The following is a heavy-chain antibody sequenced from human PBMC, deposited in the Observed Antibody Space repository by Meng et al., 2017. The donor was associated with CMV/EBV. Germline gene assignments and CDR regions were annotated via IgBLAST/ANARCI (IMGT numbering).Heavy chain of an antibody. CDR1: GFTFSDYY. CDR2: ISGSGGST. Sequence: GESLKISCAASGFTFSDYYMSWIRQAPGKGLEWVSAISGSGGSTYYADSVKGRFTISRDNSKNTLYLQMNSLRAEDTAVYYCAKDLIAAAPDAFDIWGQGTMVTVSS. V-gene: IGHV3-23*01. D-gene: IGHD6-13*01. J-gene: IGHJ3*02. CDR3: AKDLIAAAPDAFDI.